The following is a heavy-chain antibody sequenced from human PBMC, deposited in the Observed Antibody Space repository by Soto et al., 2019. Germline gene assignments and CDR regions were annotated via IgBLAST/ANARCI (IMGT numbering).Heavy chain of an antibody. J-gene: IGHJ3*02. CDR2: ISGSGGST. CDR3: AKDLQDIVVVVAASPGSVDAFDI. CDR1: GFTFSSYA. D-gene: IGHD2-15*01. Sequence: EVQLLESGGGLVQPGGSLRLSCAASGFTFSSYAMSWVRQAPGKGLEWVSAISGSGGSTYYADSVKGRFTISRDNSKNTLYLQMNSLRAEDTAVYYCAKDLQDIVVVVAASPGSVDAFDIWGQGTMVTVSS. V-gene: IGHV3-23*01.